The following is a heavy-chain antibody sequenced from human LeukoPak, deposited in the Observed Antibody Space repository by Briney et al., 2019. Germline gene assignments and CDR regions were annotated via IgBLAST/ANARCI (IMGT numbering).Heavy chain of an antibody. V-gene: IGHV3-20*04. CDR2: INCNGGST. CDR1: GFTFDDYG. CDR3: AKEDCSGGRCYSLHY. Sequence: GGSLRLSCAASGFTFDDYGMTWVRQTPGKGLEWVSTINCNGGSTAYADSVKGRFTISRDNAKNSLYLQMNSLRAEDAAVYYCAKEDCSGGRCYSLHYWGQGTLATVSS. D-gene: IGHD2-15*01. J-gene: IGHJ4*02.